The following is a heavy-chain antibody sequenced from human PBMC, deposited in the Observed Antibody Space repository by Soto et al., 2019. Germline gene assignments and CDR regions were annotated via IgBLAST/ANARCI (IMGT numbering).Heavy chain of an antibody. J-gene: IGHJ6*03. D-gene: IGHD6-13*01. CDR3: ARRGYGSRWPNVYMDV. V-gene: IGHV3-64*01. CDR1: GFTFRNNE. Sequence: EAQLVETGGGLVQPGGSLGLSFAASGFTFRNNEKHWVSQPPGKGLEHVSGISNNGVHTDYAKSVKGGFTTSRDNSENTLYLQMGSLRAEDMALYYCARRGYGSRWPNVYMDVWGKGTTVTVSS. CDR2: ISNNGVHT.